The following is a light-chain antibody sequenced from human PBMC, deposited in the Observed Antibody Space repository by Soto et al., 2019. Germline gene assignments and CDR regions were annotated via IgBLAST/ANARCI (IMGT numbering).Light chain of an antibody. CDR1: QSVSIH. CDR3: QQYSNWPPIT. V-gene: IGKV3-15*01. J-gene: IGKJ5*01. CDR2: DTS. Sequence: ETVMTQSPGTLSVSLGERPTLSCRASQSVSIHLAWSQQKPGPAPRLLIYDTSTRATGIPARFSGSGSGTEFTLTISSLQSEDFAVYYCQQYSNWPPITFGQGTRLEIK.